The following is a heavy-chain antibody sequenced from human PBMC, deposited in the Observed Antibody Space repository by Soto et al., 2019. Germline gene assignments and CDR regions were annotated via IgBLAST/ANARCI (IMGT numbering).Heavy chain of an antibody. Sequence: QPGGSLRLSCAASGFTFSSYSMNWVRQAPGKGLEWVSILYGNGNTYYADSVKGRFTISRDISKNTLYLQMNGLRVEDTAVYYCARRAYVRGTTRFHWGQGALVTVSS. CDR2: LYGNGNT. D-gene: IGHD1-26*01. J-gene: IGHJ4*02. V-gene: IGHV3-66*01. CDR3: ARRAYVRGTTRFH. CDR1: GFTFSSYS.